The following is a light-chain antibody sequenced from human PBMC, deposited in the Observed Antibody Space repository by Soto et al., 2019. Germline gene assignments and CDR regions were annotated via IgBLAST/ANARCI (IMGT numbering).Light chain of an antibody. CDR2: DAS. V-gene: IGKV3-11*01. J-gene: IGKJ5*01. CDR1: QSVGSY. CDR3: QVRTTFT. Sequence: ELVLTQSPATLSVSRGERTTLFCRASQSVGSYLAWYQQKPGQAPRLLIYDASNRATGTPARFSGSGSGTDFTLTISSLEPEDFAVYYRQVRTTFTCGQGTRLEIK.